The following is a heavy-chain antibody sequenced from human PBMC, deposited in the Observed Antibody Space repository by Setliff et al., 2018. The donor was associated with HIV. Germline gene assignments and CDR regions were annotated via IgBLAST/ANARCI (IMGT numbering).Heavy chain of an antibody. V-gene: IGHV3-15*01. Sequence: GGSLRLSCAASGFSFNDAWMTWVRQAPGKGLEWVGRIKSKTDGGSTDYAAPVKGRFTISRDDSKSIVYLQMNSLKTEDTAVYYCTTDQGYDILTGYYDAFDIWGQGTMVTVSS. CDR1: GFSFNDAW. D-gene: IGHD3-9*01. J-gene: IGHJ3*02. CDR2: IKSKTDGGST. CDR3: TTDQGYDILTGYYDAFDI.